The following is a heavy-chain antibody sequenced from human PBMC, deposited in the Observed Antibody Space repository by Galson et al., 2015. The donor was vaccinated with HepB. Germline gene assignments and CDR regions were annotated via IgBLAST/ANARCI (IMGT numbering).Heavy chain of an antibody. V-gene: IGHV3-30*18. Sequence: SLRLSCAASGFTFSSYDMHWVRQAPGKGLEWVAVISYDGSNKYYADSVKGRFTISRDNSKNTLYLQMNSLRAEDTAVYYCAKDHTYDYYYYGMDVWGQGTTVTVSS. CDR3: AKDHTYDYYYYGMDV. CDR2: ISYDGSNK. CDR1: GFTFSSYD. J-gene: IGHJ6*02. D-gene: IGHD5-18*01.